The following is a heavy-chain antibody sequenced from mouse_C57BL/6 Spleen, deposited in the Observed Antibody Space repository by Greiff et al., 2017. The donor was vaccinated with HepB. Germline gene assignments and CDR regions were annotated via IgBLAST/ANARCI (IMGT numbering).Heavy chain of an antibody. CDR1: GYTFTTYW. CDR2: IDPSDGYT. Sequence: QVQLQQPGAELVKPGASVKLSCKASGYTFTTYWLQWLKQRPGQGLEWIGEIDPSDGYTNYNQKFKGKATLTVDTSSSTAYMQLSSLTSEDSAVYYCARFEYYCGSYEFAYWGQGTLVTVSA. J-gene: IGHJ3*01. V-gene: IGHV1-50*01. D-gene: IGHD1-1*01. CDR3: ARFEYYCGSYEFAY.